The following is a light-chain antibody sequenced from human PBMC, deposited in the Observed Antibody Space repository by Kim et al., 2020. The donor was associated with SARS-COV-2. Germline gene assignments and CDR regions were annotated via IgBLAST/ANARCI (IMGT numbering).Light chain of an antibody. CDR2: GAS. CDR1: QSIINN. Sequence: EIVMTQSPATLSVSPRERATLSCRASQSIINNLAWYQQKPGQAPRLLISGASTRATGIPARFSGSGSGTEFTLTINSLQSEDFALYYCQQYNSWLITFGQGTRLEIK. J-gene: IGKJ5*01. V-gene: IGKV3-15*01. CDR3: QQYNSWLIT.